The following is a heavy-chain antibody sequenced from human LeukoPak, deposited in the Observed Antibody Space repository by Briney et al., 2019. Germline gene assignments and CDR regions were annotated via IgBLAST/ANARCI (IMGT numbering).Heavy chain of an antibody. CDR2: IWNDGSNT. CDR3: ARDGGIAADPDWYFDF. Sequence: PGGSQRLSCAASGFTFSSYAMHWVRQAPGKGLEWVAVIWNDGSNTYYADSVKGRFTISRDNSKNTLYLQMNSLRVEDTAVYYCARDGGIAADPDWYFDFWGQGTLVTVSS. V-gene: IGHV3-33*08. CDR1: GFTFSSYA. J-gene: IGHJ4*02. D-gene: IGHD6-13*01.